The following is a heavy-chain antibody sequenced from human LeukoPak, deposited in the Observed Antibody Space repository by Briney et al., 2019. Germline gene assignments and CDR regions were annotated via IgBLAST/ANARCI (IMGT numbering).Heavy chain of an antibody. Sequence: GGSLRLSCAASGFTFSSYGMSWVRQAPGKGLEWVSAISNSGAGTYYADSVRGRFTISRDNSKNTLYLQMNSLRAEDTAVYYCAKDREADFFDYWGQGTLVTVSS. D-gene: IGHD3-3*01. J-gene: IGHJ4*02. V-gene: IGHV3-23*01. CDR3: AKDREADFFDY. CDR1: GFTFSSYG. CDR2: ISNSGAGT.